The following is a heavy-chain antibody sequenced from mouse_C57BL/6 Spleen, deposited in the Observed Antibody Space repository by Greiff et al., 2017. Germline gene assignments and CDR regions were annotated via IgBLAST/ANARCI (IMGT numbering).Heavy chain of an antibody. CDR2: ILPGSGST. J-gene: IGHJ4*01. V-gene: IGHV1-9*01. Sequence: QVQLKESGAELMKPGASVKLSCKATGYTFTGYWIEWVKQRPGHGLEWIGEILPGSGSTNYNEKFKGKATFTADTSSNTAYMQLSSLTTEDSAIYYCARGGYDYDRGYYYAMDYWGQGTSVTVSS. CDR1: GYTFTGYW. CDR3: ARGGYDYDRGYYYAMDY. D-gene: IGHD2-4*01.